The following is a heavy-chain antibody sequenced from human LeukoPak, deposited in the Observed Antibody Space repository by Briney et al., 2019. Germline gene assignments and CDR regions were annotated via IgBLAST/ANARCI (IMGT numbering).Heavy chain of an antibody. D-gene: IGHD3-22*01. CDR2: IWYDGSNK. Sequence: PGRSLRLSCAASGFTFSDYGMRWVRQAPGKGLEWVAVIWYDGSNKYYADSVKGRFTISRDNSRNTLYLQMNSLRAEDTAVYYCVRELPPVVQYYFDYWGPGTLVTVSS. J-gene: IGHJ4*02. CDR3: VRELPPVVQYYFDY. V-gene: IGHV3-33*01. CDR1: GFTFSDYG.